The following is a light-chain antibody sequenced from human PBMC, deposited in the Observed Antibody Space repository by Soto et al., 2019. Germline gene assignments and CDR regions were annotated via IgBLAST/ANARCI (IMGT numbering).Light chain of an antibody. J-gene: IGKJ3*01. Sequence: DIQMAQSPSSLSASVVDRVTITCQASQDISNYLNWYQQKPGKAPKLLIYDASNLETGAPSRFSGSGSGTDFTFTISSLQPEDIATYYCQQYDNLPLFTFGPGTKVDIK. CDR2: DAS. CDR3: QQYDNLPLFT. CDR1: QDISNY. V-gene: IGKV1-33*01.